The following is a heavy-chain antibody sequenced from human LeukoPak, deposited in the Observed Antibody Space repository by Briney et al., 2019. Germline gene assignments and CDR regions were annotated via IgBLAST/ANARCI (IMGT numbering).Heavy chain of an antibody. D-gene: IGHD2-15*01. V-gene: IGHV1-18*01. CDR2: ISAYNGNT. J-gene: IGHJ4*02. Sequence: ASVKVSCKAYRYTFTSYGISWVRQAPGQGLVWRGLISAYNGNTNYAQNLQGRVTMTTDTSTSTAYMELRSLRSDDTAVYYCARSVPVAATENWGQGTLVTVSS. CDR3: ARSVPVAATEN. CDR1: RYTFTSYG.